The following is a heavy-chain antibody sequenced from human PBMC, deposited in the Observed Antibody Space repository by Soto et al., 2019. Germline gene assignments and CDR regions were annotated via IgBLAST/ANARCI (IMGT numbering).Heavy chain of an antibody. Sequence: QVQLQESGPGLVKPSGTLSLTCAVSGGSISSSNWWSWVRQPPGKGLEWIGEIYHSGSTNYNPSPQSPVTISVHKSKSQFSLKLSSVTAADTAVYYCASGSSGWATALFPYWGQGTLVTVSS. CDR2: IYHSGST. V-gene: IGHV4-4*02. J-gene: IGHJ4*02. CDR1: GGSISSSNW. D-gene: IGHD6-19*01. CDR3: ASGSSGWATALFPY.